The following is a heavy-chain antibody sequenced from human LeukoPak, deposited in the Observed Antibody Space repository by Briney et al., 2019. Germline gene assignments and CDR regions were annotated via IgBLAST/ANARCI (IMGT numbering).Heavy chain of an antibody. V-gene: IGHV3-7*01. D-gene: IGHD6-6*01. CDR3: ARGGAARPDF. CDR2: IKADGGEK. CDR1: GFTFSSYA. Sequence: GGSLRLSCAASGFTFSSYAMSWVRQAPGKGLEWVAKIKADGGEKDHVASVKGRFTISRDNAKNSLYLQMNSLRVEDTAVYYCARGGAARPDFWGQGTLVTVSS. J-gene: IGHJ4*02.